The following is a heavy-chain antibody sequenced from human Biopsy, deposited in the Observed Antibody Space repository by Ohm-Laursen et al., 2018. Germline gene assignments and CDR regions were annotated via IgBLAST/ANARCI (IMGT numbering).Heavy chain of an antibody. D-gene: IGHD3-3*01. J-gene: IGHJ4*02. V-gene: IGHV1-69*17. Sequence: GSSVKVSCKASGGTFSNYAISWVRQAPGEGLEWMGGIIAVSGLVNYAPKFQGRVSITADKSTTTAYMELSNLKSEDTAVYYCATPFQYYDSWGGYLPFDHWGQGTLVTVSS. CDR1: GGTFSNYA. CDR2: IIAVSGLV. CDR3: ATPFQYYDSWGGYLPFDH.